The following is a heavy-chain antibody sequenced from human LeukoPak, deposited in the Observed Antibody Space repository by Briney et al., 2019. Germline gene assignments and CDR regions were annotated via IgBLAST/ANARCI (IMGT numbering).Heavy chain of an antibody. V-gene: IGHV3-7*01. Sequence: GGSLRLSCAASGFTFSDYYMSWIRQAPGKGLEWVANINQDGTEKYYVDSVKGRFTISRDNAKSSLYLQMNSLRAEDTAVFYCARVRYYYYMDVWGKGTTVTVSS. J-gene: IGHJ6*03. CDR2: INQDGTEK. CDR3: ARVRYYYYMDV. CDR1: GFTFSDYY.